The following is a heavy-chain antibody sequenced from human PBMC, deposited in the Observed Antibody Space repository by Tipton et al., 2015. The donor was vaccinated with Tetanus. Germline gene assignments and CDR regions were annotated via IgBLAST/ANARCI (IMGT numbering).Heavy chain of an antibody. CDR1: GFTFSSYG. D-gene: IGHD2-15*01. CDR2: IWYDGSNK. CDR3: ARDLRVCSGGSCYSSYYYYGMDV. J-gene: IGHJ6*02. Sequence: SLRLSCAASGFTFSSYGMHWVRQAPGKGLEWVAVIWYDGSNKYYADSVKGRFTISRDNSKNTLYLQMNSLRAEDTAVYYCARDLRVCSGGSCYSSYYYYGMDVWGQGTTVTVSS. V-gene: IGHV3-33*01.